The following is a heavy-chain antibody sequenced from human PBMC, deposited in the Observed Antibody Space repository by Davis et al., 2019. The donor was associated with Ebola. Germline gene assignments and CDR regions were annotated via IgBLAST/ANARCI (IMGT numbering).Heavy chain of an antibody. CDR2: ISSSSSYT. CDR3: TTVNIVVVTAIPYGMDV. Sequence: GESLKISCAASGFTFSSYSMNWVRQAPGKGLEWVSYISSSSSYTNYADSVKGRFTISRDNAKNSLYLQMNSLRAEDTAVYYCTTVNIVVVTAIPYGMDVWGQGTTVTVSS. J-gene: IGHJ6*02. V-gene: IGHV3-21*05. D-gene: IGHD2-21*02. CDR1: GFTFSSYS.